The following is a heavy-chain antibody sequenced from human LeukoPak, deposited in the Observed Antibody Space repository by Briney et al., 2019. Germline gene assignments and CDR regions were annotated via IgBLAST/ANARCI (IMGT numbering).Heavy chain of an antibody. V-gene: IGHV3-23*01. Sequence: GGSLRLSCGASGFTFSSYSMSWVRQAPGKGLEWVSGTSDRGDYTYYADSVKGRFTISRDSSKNTLFLQMNSLRAEDTALYFCARKAQYNGHYPLDYWGQGTLVTVSS. D-gene: IGHD1-7*01. J-gene: IGHJ4*02. CDR1: GFTFSSYS. CDR2: TSDRGDYT. CDR3: ARKAQYNGHYPLDY.